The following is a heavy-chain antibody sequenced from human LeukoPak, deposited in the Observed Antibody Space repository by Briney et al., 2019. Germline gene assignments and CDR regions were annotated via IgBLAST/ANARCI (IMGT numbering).Heavy chain of an antibody. D-gene: IGHD4-11*01. CDR3: AKDGRAMTTNYYYYMDV. Sequence: PGGSLRLSCAASGFTFRSYAMHWVRQAPGKGLEWVAFIRYDGSNKYYADSVKGRFTISRDNSKNTLYLQMNSLRAEDTAVYYCAKDGRAMTTNYYYYMDVWGKGTTVTISS. V-gene: IGHV3-30*02. CDR1: GFTFRSYA. CDR2: IRYDGSNK. J-gene: IGHJ6*03.